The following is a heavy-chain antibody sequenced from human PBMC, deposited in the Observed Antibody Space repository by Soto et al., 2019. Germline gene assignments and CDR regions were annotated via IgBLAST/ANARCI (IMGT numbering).Heavy chain of an antibody. CDR1: GYPCTGYY. J-gene: IGHJ4*02. CDR3: ARVAGYCSGGSCYSN. D-gene: IGHD2-15*01. Sequence: QVQLVQSGAEVKKPGASVKVSCKAAGYPCTGYYMHWVRQAPGQGLEWMGWSNPNSGGTNYAQKFQGWVTMTRDTSISTAYMELSRLRSDDTAVYYCARVAGYCSGGSCYSNWGQGTLVTVSS. V-gene: IGHV1-2*04. CDR2: SNPNSGGT.